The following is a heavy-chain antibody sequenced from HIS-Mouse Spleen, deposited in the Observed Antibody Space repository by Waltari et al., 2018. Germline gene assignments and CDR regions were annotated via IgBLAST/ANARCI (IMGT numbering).Heavy chain of an antibody. J-gene: IGHJ2*01. V-gene: IGHV4-39*07. CDR2: IYYSGST. CDR3: AREIPYSSSWYDWYFDL. Sequence: QLQLQESGPGLVKPSETLSLTCTVSGGSLSSSSYYWCWLRPPPGKGLEWIGSIYYSGSTYYNPSLKSRVTISVDTSKNQFSLKLSSVTAADTAVYYCAREIPYSSSWYDWYFDLWGRGTLVTVSS. D-gene: IGHD6-13*01. CDR1: GGSLSSSSYY.